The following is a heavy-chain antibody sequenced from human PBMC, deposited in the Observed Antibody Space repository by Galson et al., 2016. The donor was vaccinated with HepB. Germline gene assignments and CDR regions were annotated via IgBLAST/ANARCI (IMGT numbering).Heavy chain of an antibody. CDR2: VVPMLDST. J-gene: IGHJ6*02. Sequence: SVKVSCKASGGHFGNYAFAWVRQAPGQGLEWMGGVVPMLDSTHTARRFQGRVTITADESTRSLFMELRSLTSEDTGVYYCARGDDATEHFYFGMVLWGQGTMVTVSS. CDR1: GGHFGNYA. D-gene: IGHD3-3*02. V-gene: IGHV1-69*13. CDR3: ARGDDATEHFYFGMVL.